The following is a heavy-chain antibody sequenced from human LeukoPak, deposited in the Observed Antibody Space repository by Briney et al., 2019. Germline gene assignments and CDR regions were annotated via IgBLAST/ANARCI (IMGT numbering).Heavy chain of an antibody. Sequence: SETLSLTCSVSGGSISSGSYYWSWIRQPAGKGLEWIGRIYTSGSTNYNPSLKSRVTISVDTSKNQFSLKLNSVTATDTAVYYCARENRGSNYGWYFDNWGQGTLVTVSS. CDR3: ARENRGSNYGWYFDN. CDR2: IYTSGST. V-gene: IGHV4-61*02. D-gene: IGHD5-18*01. J-gene: IGHJ4*02. CDR1: GGSISSGSYY.